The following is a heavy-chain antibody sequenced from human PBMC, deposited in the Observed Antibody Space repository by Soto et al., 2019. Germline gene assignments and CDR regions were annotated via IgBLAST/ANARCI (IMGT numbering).Heavy chain of an antibody. D-gene: IGHD5-12*01. Sequence: EVQLLESGGGLVQPGGSLRLSCAASGFTFSSYAMSWVRQAPGKGLEWVSAISGSGGSTYYADSVKGRFTISRDNSKNTLYLQMNSLRAEDTAVYYCKPDSGYDLWGTGYMDVWGKGTTVTVSS. V-gene: IGHV3-23*01. CDR1: GFTFSSYA. CDR2: ISGSGGST. J-gene: IGHJ6*03. CDR3: KPDSGYDLWGTGYMDV.